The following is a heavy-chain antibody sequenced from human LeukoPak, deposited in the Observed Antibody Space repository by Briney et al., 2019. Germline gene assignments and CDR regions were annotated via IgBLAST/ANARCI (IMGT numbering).Heavy chain of an antibody. D-gene: IGHD3-10*01. CDR1: GFTFSSYG. Sequence: GGSLRLSCAASGFTFSSYGMHWVRQAPGKGLEWVAVISYDGSNKYYADSVKGRFTISRDNSKNTLYLQMNSLRAEDTAVYYCAKALMVRGLAADYWGQGTLVTVSS. CDR2: ISYDGSNK. CDR3: AKALMVRGLAADY. V-gene: IGHV3-30*18. J-gene: IGHJ4*02.